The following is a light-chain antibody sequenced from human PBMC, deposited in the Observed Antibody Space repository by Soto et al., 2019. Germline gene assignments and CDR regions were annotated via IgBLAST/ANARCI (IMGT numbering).Light chain of an antibody. CDR2: GAS. CDR3: QRRYSNPWT. Sequence: DIQMTQSPSSLSASVGDRVNITCRASQTIDNYLNWYQQKPGKAPKLLNYGASSLQSGAASRFSGSESGTDFTITIRSLQPEDFATFFWQRRYSNPWTFVQGTKVEIK. CDR1: QTIDNY. V-gene: IGKV1-39*01. J-gene: IGKJ1*01.